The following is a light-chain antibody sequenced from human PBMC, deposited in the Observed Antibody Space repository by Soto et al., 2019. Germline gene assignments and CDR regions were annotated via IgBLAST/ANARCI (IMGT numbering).Light chain of an antibody. V-gene: IGKV1-39*01. CDR3: QQSYSTPRT. CDR1: QSISTW. J-gene: IGKJ1*01. CDR2: AAS. Sequence: IQLTQSPSSLSASVGDRVTITCRASQSISTWLAWYQQKPGKAPKLLIYAASSLQSGVPSRFSGSGSGTDFTLTISSLQSEDFATYYCQQSYSTPRTFGQGTKVDIK.